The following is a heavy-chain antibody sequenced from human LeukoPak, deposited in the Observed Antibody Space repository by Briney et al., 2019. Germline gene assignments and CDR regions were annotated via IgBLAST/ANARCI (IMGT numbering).Heavy chain of an antibody. CDR3: VRTPPNWGFDY. D-gene: IGHD7-27*01. CDR1: GYTFTTHD. CDR2: MSPNSGDT. J-gene: IGHJ4*02. V-gene: IGHV1-8*01. Sequence: ASVTVSWTASGYTFTTHDINWVRQATGQGLEWLGWMSPNSGDTGYAQKFQGRVTMTSDSSISTAYMELSSLRSEDTAIYYCVRTPPNWGFDYWGQGTLSPSPQ.